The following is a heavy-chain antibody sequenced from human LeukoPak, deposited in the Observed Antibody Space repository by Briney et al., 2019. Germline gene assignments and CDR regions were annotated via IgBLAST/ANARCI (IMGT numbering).Heavy chain of an antibody. CDR3: ARARSSTWYRNFDH. CDR1: GFTFSDYE. CDR2: ISGSGSTI. Sequence: GGSLRLSCAASGFTFSDYEMNWVRQAPGKGLEWLSYISGSGSTIYYADSVEGRFTISRDNAKNSLSLQLDSLRGEDTAVYYCARARSSTWYRNFDHWGQGTLVTVSS. J-gene: IGHJ4*02. V-gene: IGHV3-48*03. D-gene: IGHD6-13*01.